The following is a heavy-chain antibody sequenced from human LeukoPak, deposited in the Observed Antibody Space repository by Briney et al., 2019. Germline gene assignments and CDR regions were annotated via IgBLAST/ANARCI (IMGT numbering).Heavy chain of an antibody. D-gene: IGHD3-10*01. J-gene: IGHJ4*02. Sequence: PGGSLRLSCAASGFTFSTHAMHWVRQAPAKGLEWVAMIWFDGKNTHYVDSVKGRFTISRDNSKNTLYLQMNSLRAEDTAVYYCARADYGSGSYLDYWGQGTLVTVSS. CDR2: IWFDGKNT. V-gene: IGHV3-30*02. CDR1: GFTFSTHA. CDR3: ARADYGSGSYLDY.